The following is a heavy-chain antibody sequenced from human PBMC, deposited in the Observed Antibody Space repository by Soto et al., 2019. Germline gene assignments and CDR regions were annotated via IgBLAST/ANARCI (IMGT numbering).Heavy chain of an antibody. CDR3: ARVPSSSGRAHFDY. J-gene: IGHJ4*02. V-gene: IGHV3-30-3*01. CDR2: ISYDGSNK. Sequence: QVQLVESGGGVVQPGRSLRLSCAASGFTFSSYAMHWVRQAPGKGLEWVAVISYDGSNKYYADSVKGRFPISRDNSKNTLYLQMNSLRAEDTAVYYCARVPSSSGRAHFDYWGQATLVTVSS. D-gene: IGHD2-15*01. CDR1: GFTFSSYA.